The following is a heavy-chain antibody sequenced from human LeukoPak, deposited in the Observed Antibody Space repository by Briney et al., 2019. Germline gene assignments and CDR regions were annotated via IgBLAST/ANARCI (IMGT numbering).Heavy chain of an antibody. D-gene: IGHD1-1*01. J-gene: IGHJ3*01. V-gene: IGHV1-69*13. Sequence: SVKVSCKASGGTFSSYAISWVRQAPGQGLEWMGGIIPIFGTANYAQKFQGRVTITADESTSTAYMELSSLRSDDTAVYYCARGGASGGGFDVWGQGTMVTVSS. CDR3: ARGGASGGGFDV. CDR2: IIPIFGTA. CDR1: GGTFSSYA.